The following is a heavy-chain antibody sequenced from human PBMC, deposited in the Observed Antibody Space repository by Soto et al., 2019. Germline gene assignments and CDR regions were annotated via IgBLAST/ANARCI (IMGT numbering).Heavy chain of an antibody. CDR3: ARVSATGWHVNGRDYFDH. Sequence: GGSLRLSCAASGFTVSSNYMSWVRQAPGKGLEWVSVIYSGGSTYYADSVKGRFTISRDNSKNTLYLQMNSLRAEDTAVYYCARVSATGWHVNGRDYFDHWGLGTLVTVSS. CDR2: IYSGGST. D-gene: IGHD6-19*01. J-gene: IGHJ4*02. V-gene: IGHV3-53*01. CDR1: GFTVSSNY.